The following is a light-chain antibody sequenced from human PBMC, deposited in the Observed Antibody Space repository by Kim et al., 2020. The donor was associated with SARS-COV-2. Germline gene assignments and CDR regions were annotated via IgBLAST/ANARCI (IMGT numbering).Light chain of an antibody. CDR1: KLGDKY. J-gene: IGLJ1*01. CDR2: QDS. V-gene: IGLV3-1*01. CDR3: QAWDSSTYV. Sequence: SYELTQPPSVSVSPGQTAIITCSGDKLGDKYACWYQQKPGQSPVLVTYQDSKRPSGIPERFSGSNSGNTATLTISGTQAMDEADYYCQAWDSSTYVFGTGTKVTVL.